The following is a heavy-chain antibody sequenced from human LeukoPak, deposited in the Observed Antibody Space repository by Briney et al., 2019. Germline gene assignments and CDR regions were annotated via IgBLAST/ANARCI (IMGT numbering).Heavy chain of an antibody. J-gene: IGHJ4*02. CDR1: GFTFSSYE. V-gene: IGHV3-48*03. Sequence: PGGSLRLSCEASGFTFSSYEMNWVRQAPGKGLEWVSCISSGGSTIYYADSVKGRFTISRDNAKNSLYLQMNSLKAEDTAVYYCARDYGSSCFDYWGQGTLVTVSS. D-gene: IGHD6-13*01. CDR3: ARDYGSSCFDY. CDR2: ISSGGSTI.